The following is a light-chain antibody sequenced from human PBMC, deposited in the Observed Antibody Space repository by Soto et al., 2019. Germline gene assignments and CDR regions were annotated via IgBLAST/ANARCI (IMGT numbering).Light chain of an antibody. Sequence: DIQMTQSPSTLSASVGDTVTINCRASQTISVWLAWYQQTAGKAPNLLIYKASRLESGVPSRFSGSGSETEFTLTISGLQPGDSATYYCQQYNSYSPTFGQGTKGDI. CDR1: QTISVW. CDR2: KAS. V-gene: IGKV1-5*03. CDR3: QQYNSYSPT. J-gene: IGKJ1*01.